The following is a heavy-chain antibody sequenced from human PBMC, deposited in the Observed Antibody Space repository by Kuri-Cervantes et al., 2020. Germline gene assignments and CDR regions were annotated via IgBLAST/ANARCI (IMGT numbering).Heavy chain of an antibody. V-gene: IGHV3-11*01. CDR1: GFTFSDYY. Sequence: GGSLRLSCAASGFTFSDYYMSWIRQAPGKGLEWVSYISSSGSTIYYADSVKGRFTISRDNAKNSLYLQMNSLRAEDTAVYYCARNGAYSSSWIYGAFDIWGQGTMVTVSS. CDR2: ISSSGSTI. CDR3: ARNGAYSSSWIYGAFDI. D-gene: IGHD6-13*01. J-gene: IGHJ3*02.